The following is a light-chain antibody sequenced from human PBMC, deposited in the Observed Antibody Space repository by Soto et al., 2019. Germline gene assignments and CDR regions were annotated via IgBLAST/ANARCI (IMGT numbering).Light chain of an antibody. V-gene: IGKV3-11*01. J-gene: IGKJ3*01. CDR3: QQRSNWPL. CDR1: QSVSSY. CDR2: DAS. Sequence: EIVLTKSPATLSLSPEERATLSCRASQSVSSYLAWYQQKPGQAPRLLIYDASNRATGIPARFSGSGSGTDFTLNISSLEPEDFAVYYCQQRSNWPLFGPGTKVDIK.